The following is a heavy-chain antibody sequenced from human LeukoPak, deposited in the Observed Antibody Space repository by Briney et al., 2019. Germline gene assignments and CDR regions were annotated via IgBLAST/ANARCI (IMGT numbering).Heavy chain of an antibody. CDR1: GYTFTSYA. V-gene: IGHV1-3*01. CDR3: ARRSLDTAMVSDAFDI. J-gene: IGHJ3*02. D-gene: IGHD5-18*01. CDR2: INAGNGNT. Sequence: ASVKVSCKASGYTFTSYAMHWVRQAPGQRLEWMGWINAGNGNTKYSQKFQGRDTITRDTSASTVYMELSSLRSEDTAVYYCARRSLDTAMVSDAFDIWGQGTMVTVSS.